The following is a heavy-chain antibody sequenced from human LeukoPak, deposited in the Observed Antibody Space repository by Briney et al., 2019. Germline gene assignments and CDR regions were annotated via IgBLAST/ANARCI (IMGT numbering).Heavy chain of an antibody. CDR2: IYNSGST. CDR1: GGSISTYY. Sequence: RPSETLSLTCTVSGGSISTYYWSWIRQPPGKGLEWIAYIYNSGSTNSNPSLKSRVTISVDTSKNQFSLRLSSVTAADTAVYYCARMNYDSGAYYRRAFDIWGQGTMVSVSS. V-gene: IGHV4-59*01. J-gene: IGHJ3*02. D-gene: IGHD3-22*01. CDR3: ARMNYDSGAYYRRAFDI.